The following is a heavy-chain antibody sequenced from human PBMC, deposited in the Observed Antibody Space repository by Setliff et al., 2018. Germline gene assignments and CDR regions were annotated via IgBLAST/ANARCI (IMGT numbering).Heavy chain of an antibody. CDR3: ARLRKSTSHWYFDL. CDR1: GVSISSHY. CDR2: IYYTGST. V-gene: IGHV4-59*11. Sequence: SETLSLTCTVSGVSISSHYWSWVRQPPGKGLECIGDIYYTGSTKYNPSLWSRLTMSIDTSKKQFSLRLTSVSAADTAVYYCARLRKSTSHWYFDLWGRGTLVTVSS. J-gene: IGHJ2*01.